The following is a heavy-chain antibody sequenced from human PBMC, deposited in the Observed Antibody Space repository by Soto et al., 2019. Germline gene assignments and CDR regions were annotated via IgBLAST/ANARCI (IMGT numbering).Heavy chain of an antibody. V-gene: IGHV3-73*01. J-gene: IGHJ1*01. CDR2: IRGKSRNYAT. CDR1: DFTFGDSA. D-gene: IGHD3-16*01. Sequence: EVQLVESGGGLVQPGGSLQLSCAASDFTFGDSAVHWIRQASGNGLEWVGRIRGKSRNYATGYAASVKGRFTISRDDSRNTAYLQMNSLNTEDTAVYHCAYDLHYALDIWGQGTLVTVSS. CDR3: AYDLHYALDI.